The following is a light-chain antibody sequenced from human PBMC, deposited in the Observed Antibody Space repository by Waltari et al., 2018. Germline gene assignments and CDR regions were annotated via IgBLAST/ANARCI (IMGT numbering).Light chain of an antibody. J-gene: IGKJ4*01. Sequence: DIVMTQSPDTLTVSLGERATINFKPSQRVLYTPNNNNYLGWYQPKPGQPPKLLIYWASTRDSGVPDRFIGSGSGTDFTLTINSLQAEDVAVYYCQQYFTSPSLTFGGGTKVEI. CDR2: WAS. CDR3: QQYFTSPSLT. CDR1: QRVLYTPNNNNY. V-gene: IGKV4-1*01.